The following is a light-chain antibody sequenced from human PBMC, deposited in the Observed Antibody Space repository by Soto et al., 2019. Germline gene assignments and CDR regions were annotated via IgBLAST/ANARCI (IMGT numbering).Light chain of an antibody. CDR2: GAS. Sequence: VLTQSPGTLSLSPGERATLSCRASQSVSSSYLAWYQQKPGQAPRLLIYGASSRATGIPDRFSGSWSGTDFTLTISRLEPEDFAVYYCQQYGSSPPWTFGQGTKVEIK. CDR1: QSVSSSY. J-gene: IGKJ1*01. CDR3: QQYGSSPPWT. V-gene: IGKV3-20*01.